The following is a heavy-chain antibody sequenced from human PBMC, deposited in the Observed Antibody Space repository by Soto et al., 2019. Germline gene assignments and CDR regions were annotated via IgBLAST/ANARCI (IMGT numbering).Heavy chain of an antibody. V-gene: IGHV1-69*13. CDR3: ATPPEALDTAMLNGLVQ. CDR2: ILPIFGTP. Sequence: SVKVSCKASGGTFSNSAIIWVRQAPGQGLEWMGGILPIFGTPNYAQKFQGRLTISADEFSSTAYMELNILRSEDTAVYYCATPPEALDTAMLNGLVQWGEGSMVTVSS. J-gene: IGHJ4*02. CDR1: GGTFSNSA. D-gene: IGHD5-18*01.